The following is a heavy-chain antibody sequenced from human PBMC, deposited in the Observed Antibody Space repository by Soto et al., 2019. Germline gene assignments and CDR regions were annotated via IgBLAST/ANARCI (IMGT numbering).Heavy chain of an antibody. Sequence: QVHLVQSGAEVKKPGASVKVSCKGSGYIFTTYGITWVRQAPGQGLEWMGWISAHNGKTNYAQKLQGRVTVTRDTSTSTAYMELRNLRSDYTAVYYCARGRYGDYWGQGALVTVSS. V-gene: IGHV1-18*01. J-gene: IGHJ4*02. CDR2: ISAHNGKT. CDR1: GYIFTTYG. D-gene: IGHD1-1*01. CDR3: ARGRYGDY.